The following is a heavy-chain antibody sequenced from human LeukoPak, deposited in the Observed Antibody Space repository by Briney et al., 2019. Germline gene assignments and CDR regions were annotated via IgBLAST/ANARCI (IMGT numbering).Heavy chain of an antibody. Sequence: GGSLRLSCAPSLFTFTDYGVSSVRQAPGKGLEWVSGINWNGGITGYADSVKGRFTISRDNAKNSLYLQMNSLRAEDTALYYCATVSVGYRSGGSAYHDAIDVWGQGTMVTVSS. CDR2: INWNGGIT. V-gene: IGHV3-20*04. D-gene: IGHD2-15*01. CDR3: ATVSVGYRSGGSAYHDAIDV. CDR1: LFTFTDYG. J-gene: IGHJ3*01.